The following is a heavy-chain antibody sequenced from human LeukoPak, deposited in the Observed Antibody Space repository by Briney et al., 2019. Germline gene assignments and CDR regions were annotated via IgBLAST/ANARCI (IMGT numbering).Heavy chain of an antibody. CDR2: ISYDGSNK. D-gene: IGHD2-2*02. CDR1: GFTFSSSA. J-gene: IGHJ4*02. Sequence: GGSLRLSCAASGFTFSSSAMSWVRQAPGKGLEWVAVISYDGSNKYYADSVKGRFTISRDNSKNTLYLQMNSLRAEDTAVYYCAKDPCSSTSCYMEYWGQGTLVTVSS. V-gene: IGHV3-30*18. CDR3: AKDPCSSTSCYMEY.